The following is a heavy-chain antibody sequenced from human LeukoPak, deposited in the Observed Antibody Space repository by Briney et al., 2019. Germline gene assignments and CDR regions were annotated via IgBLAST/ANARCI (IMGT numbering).Heavy chain of an antibody. D-gene: IGHD3-16*02. V-gene: IGHV1-2*02. J-gene: IGHJ4*02. Sequence: GASMTVSCKASGYTFTGYYMHWVRQAPGQGLEWMGWINPNSGGTNYAQKFQGRVTITRNTSISTAYMELSSLRSEDTAVYYCARGTYYDYVWGSYRPYYFDYWGQGTLVTVSS. CDR1: GYTFTGYY. CDR2: INPNSGGT. CDR3: ARGTYYDYVWGSYRPYYFDY.